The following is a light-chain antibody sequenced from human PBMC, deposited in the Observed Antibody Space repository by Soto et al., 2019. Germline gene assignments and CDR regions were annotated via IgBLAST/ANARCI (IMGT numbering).Light chain of an antibody. J-gene: IGKJ1*01. Sequence: DIQLTPFPSTLAASVGDRVTMTCRASEFISDWLAWYQQKPGQAPKLLIYDASTLESGVPGRFSGSGVGTHFTLTISGLQPEDFATYHCQHYNSYSRAFGQGTKVDIK. CDR2: DAS. V-gene: IGKV1-5*01. CDR3: QHYNSYSRA. CDR1: EFISDW.